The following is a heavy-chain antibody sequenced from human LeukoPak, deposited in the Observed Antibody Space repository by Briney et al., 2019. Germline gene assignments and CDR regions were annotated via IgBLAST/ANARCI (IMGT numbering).Heavy chain of an antibody. Sequence: SETLSLTCTVSGDSISTYYWSWIRQPPGKELEWMGYIYLSGTTKYSPSLKSRVTISVDTSKDQFSLSLSSVTAADTAVYYCARHGPLYDIWSAQFYFDSWGQGTLVTVSS. J-gene: IGHJ4*02. CDR1: GDSISTYY. D-gene: IGHD3-3*01. CDR2: IYLSGTT. V-gene: IGHV4-59*08. CDR3: ARHGPLYDIWSAQFYFDS.